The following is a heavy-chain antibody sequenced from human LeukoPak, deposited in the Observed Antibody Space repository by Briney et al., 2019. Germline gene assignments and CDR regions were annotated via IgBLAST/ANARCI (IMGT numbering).Heavy chain of an antibody. CDR3: AKDMGIAAAGTGYYLDY. D-gene: IGHD6-13*01. CDR1: GFSFDDYA. CDR2: ISWYCGSI. V-gene: IGHV3-9*01. J-gene: IGHJ4*02. Sequence: GRSLRLSCEASGFSFDDYAMHWVRQAPGKGQEWVSGISWYCGSIGYSDSLKGRFNISRVNAKNSLYLQMNSLIAEDTALYYCAKDMGIAAAGTGYYLDYWGQGNLVTVST.